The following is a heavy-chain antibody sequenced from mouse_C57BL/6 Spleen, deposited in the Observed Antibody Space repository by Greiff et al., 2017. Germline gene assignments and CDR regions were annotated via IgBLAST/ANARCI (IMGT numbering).Heavy chain of an antibody. CDR1: GYTFTSYW. Sequence: VQLQQPGAELVRPGTSVKLSCKASGYTFTSYWMHWVKQRPGQGLEWIGVIDPSDSYTNYNQKFKGKATLTVDTSSSTAYMQLSSLTSEDSAVYYCARSYYYGSSYKYFDVWGTGTTVTVSS. CDR3: ARSYYYGSSYKYFDV. D-gene: IGHD1-1*01. V-gene: IGHV1-59*01. J-gene: IGHJ1*03. CDR2: IDPSDSYT.